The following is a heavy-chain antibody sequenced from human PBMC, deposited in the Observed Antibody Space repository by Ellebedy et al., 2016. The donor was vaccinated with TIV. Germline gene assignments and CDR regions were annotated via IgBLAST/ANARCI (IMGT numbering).Heavy chain of an antibody. V-gene: IGHV4-59*01. D-gene: IGHD3-22*01. CDR2: IYYSGST. CDR1: GGSISSNY. Sequence: SETLSLTXTVSGGSISSNYWSWIRQPPGKGLEWIGYIYYSGSTNYNPSLKSRVTISVDTSKNQFSLKLSSVTAADTAVYYCARRVVITPYFDYWGQGTLVTVSS. J-gene: IGHJ4*02. CDR3: ARRVVITPYFDY.